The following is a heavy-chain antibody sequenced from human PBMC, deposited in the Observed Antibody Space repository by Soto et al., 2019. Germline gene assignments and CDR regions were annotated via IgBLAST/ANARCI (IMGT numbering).Heavy chain of an antibody. CDR3: ARDSDIVATITAFDI. CDR2: INPNSGGT. CDR1: GYTFTGYY. D-gene: IGHD5-12*01. J-gene: IGHJ3*02. V-gene: IGHV1-2*02. Sequence: ASVKVSCKASGYTFTGYYMHWVRQAPGQGLEWMGWINPNSGGTNYAQKFQGRVTMTRDTSISTAYMELSRLRSDDTAVYYCARDSDIVATITAFDIWGQGTMVTVSS.